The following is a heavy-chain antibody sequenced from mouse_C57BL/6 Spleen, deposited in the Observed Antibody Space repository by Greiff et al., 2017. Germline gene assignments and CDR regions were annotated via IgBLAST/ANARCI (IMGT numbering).Heavy chain of an antibody. D-gene: IGHD1-1*01. J-gene: IGHJ3*01. CDR1: GYTFTSYW. Sequence: QVQLQQPGAELVRPGTSVKLSCKASGYTFTSYWMHWVKQRTGQGLEWIGVIDPSDSYTKYNQKFKGKATLTVDTSSSTAYMQLSGLTSEDSAVYYFASVTTVTAYWGQGTLVTVSA. V-gene: IGHV1-59*01. CDR3: ASVTTVTAY. CDR2: IDPSDSYT.